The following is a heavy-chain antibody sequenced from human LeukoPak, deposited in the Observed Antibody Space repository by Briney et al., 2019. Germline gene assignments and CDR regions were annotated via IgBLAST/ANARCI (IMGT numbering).Heavy chain of an antibody. J-gene: IGHJ6*03. CDR1: GFTFSSYA. D-gene: IGHD3-10*01. V-gene: IGHV3-30*01. CDR2: ISYDGSNK. CDR3: ARVGQSMVRGINYYMDV. Sequence: GRSLRLSCAASGFTFSSYAMHWVRQAPGKGLEGVAVISYDGSNKYYADSVKGRFTISRDNSKNTLYLQMNSLRAEDTAVYYCARVGQSMVRGINYYMDVWGKGTTVTVSS.